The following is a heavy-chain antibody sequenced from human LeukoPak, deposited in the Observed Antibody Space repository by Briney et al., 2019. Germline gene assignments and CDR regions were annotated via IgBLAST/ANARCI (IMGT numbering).Heavy chain of an antibody. CDR3: VRDYSNFVQGD. J-gene: IGHJ4*02. Sequence: SETLSLTCAVYGGSFSGYYWSWIRQPPGKGLEWIGEINHSGSTNYNPSLKSRVTISVDTSKNQFSLKLSSVTATDTAVYYCVRDYSNFVQGDWGQGTLVTVSS. V-gene: IGHV4-34*01. D-gene: IGHD4-11*01. CDR1: GGSFSGYY. CDR2: INHSGST.